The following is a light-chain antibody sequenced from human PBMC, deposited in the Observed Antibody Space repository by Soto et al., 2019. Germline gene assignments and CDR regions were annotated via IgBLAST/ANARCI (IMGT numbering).Light chain of an antibody. CDR3: QQYYSTHFT. Sequence: DIVMTQSPDSLAVSLGERATINCKSSQSVLYSSDNKNYLAWYQQKPGQPPKLLIYWASTRESGVPDRFSGSGSGTDGAHAIGSMQAEDVAVYYCQQYYSTHFTFGPGTKVDIK. V-gene: IGKV4-1*01. CDR2: WAS. J-gene: IGKJ3*01. CDR1: QSVLYSSDNKNY.